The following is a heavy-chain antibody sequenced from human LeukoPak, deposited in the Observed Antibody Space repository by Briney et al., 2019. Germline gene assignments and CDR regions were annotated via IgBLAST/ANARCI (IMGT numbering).Heavy chain of an antibody. CDR3: ALTSIVVVPAAMGDY. D-gene: IGHD2-2*01. CDR2: IRYDGSNK. V-gene: IGHV3-30*02. CDR1: GFTFSSYG. Sequence: GGSLRLSCAASGFTFSSYGMHWVRQAPGKGLEWVAFIRYDGSNKYYADSVKGRFTISRDNSKNTLYLQMNSLRAEDTAVYYCALTSIVVVPAAMGDYWGQGTLVTVSS. J-gene: IGHJ4*02.